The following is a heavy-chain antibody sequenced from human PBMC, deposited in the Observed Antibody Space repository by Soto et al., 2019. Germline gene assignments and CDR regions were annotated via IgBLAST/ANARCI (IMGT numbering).Heavy chain of an antibody. CDR3: AKELHTSSGWSQVIY. Sequence: PGGSLRLSCEASGFSFSDYGMHWVRQAPGKGLEWVSVISYDGTDKHYAESVRGRFTISRDNSKNTLYLQMNSLRAEDTAVYYCAKELHTSSGWSQVIYWGQGTLVTVSS. CDR1: GFSFSDYG. CDR2: ISYDGTDK. J-gene: IGHJ4*02. D-gene: IGHD6-19*01. V-gene: IGHV3-30*18.